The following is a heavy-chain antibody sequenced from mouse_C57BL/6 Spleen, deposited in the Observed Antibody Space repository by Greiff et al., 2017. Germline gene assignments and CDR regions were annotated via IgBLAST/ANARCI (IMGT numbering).Heavy chain of an antibody. J-gene: IGHJ4*01. CDR3: ARRGVYGNYDAMDY. V-gene: IGHV1-61*01. CDR1: GYTFTSYW. D-gene: IGHD2-1*01. Sequence: VQLQQPGAELVRPGSSVKLSCKASGYTFTSYWMDWVKQRPGQGLEWIGNIYPSDSETHYNQKFKDKATLTVDKSSSPAYMQLSSLTSEDSAVCYCARRGVYGNYDAMDYWGQGTSVTVSS. CDR2: IYPSDSET.